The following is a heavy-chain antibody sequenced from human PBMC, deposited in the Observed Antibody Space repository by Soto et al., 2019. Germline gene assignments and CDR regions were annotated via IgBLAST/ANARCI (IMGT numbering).Heavy chain of an antibody. CDR3: ARAPRITMVRGGVDY. V-gene: IGHV4-34*01. J-gene: IGHJ4*02. Sequence: PSETLSLTCAAYVGSFSGYYWSWIRQPPGKGLEWIGEINHSGSTNYNPSLKSRVTISVDTSKNQFSLKLSSVTAADTAVYYCARAPRITMVRGGVDYWGQGTLVTVSS. CDR2: INHSGST. D-gene: IGHD3-10*01. CDR1: VGSFSGYY.